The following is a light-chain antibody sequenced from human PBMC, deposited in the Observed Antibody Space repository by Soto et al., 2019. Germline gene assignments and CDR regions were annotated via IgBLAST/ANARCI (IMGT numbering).Light chain of an antibody. Sequence: VVLTQSPGTLSLSPVERATLSCRASQSVSSSYLAWYQQKPGQAPRLLIYGASSRATGIPDRFSGSGSGTDFTLTISRLEPEDFAVYYCQHYGGSPRYTFGQGTKLEIK. J-gene: IGKJ2*01. CDR3: QHYGGSPRYT. V-gene: IGKV3-20*01. CDR1: QSVSSSY. CDR2: GAS.